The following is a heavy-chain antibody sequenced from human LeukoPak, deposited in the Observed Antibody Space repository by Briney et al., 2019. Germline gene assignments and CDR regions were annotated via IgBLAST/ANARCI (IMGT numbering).Heavy chain of an antibody. CDR3: ARVLRYFDWLLAAGAFDI. CDR2: IIPIFGTA. D-gene: IGHD3-9*01. V-gene: IGHV1-69*01. CDR1: GGTFSSYA. Sequence: GSSVKVSCKASGGTFSSYAISWVRQAPGQGLEWMGGIIPIFGTANYAQKFQGRVTITADESTSTAYMELSSLRSEDTAVYYCARVLRYFDWLLAAGAFDIWGQGTMVTVSS. J-gene: IGHJ3*02.